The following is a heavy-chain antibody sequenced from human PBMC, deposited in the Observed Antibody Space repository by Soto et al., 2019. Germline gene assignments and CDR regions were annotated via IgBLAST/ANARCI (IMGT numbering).Heavy chain of an antibody. CDR3: ARDQENIVVVPAAIPYYYYGMYV. Sequence: QVQLVQSGAEVKKPGSSVKVSCKASGGTFSSYAISWVRQAPGQGLEWMGGLIPIFGTANYAQKFQGRVTITADESTSTAYMELSSLRSEDTAVYYCARDQENIVVVPAAIPYYYYGMYVWGQGTTVTFSS. J-gene: IGHJ6*02. CDR2: LIPIFGTA. V-gene: IGHV1-69*01. D-gene: IGHD2-2*02. CDR1: GGTFSSYA.